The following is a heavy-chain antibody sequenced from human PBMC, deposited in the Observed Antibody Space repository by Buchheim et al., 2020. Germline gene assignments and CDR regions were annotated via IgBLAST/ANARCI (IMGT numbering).Heavy chain of an antibody. CDR1: GFTFSSYS. CDR3: AKEDRELYYFDY. Sequence: VQLVESGGGLVQPGGSLRLSCAASGFTFSSYSMNWVRQAPGKGLEWVAVISYDGSNKYYADSVKGRFTISRDNSKNTLYLQMNSLRAEDTAVYYCAKEDRELYYFDYWGQGTL. CDR2: ISYDGSNK. J-gene: IGHJ4*02. D-gene: IGHD3-10*01. V-gene: IGHV3-30*18.